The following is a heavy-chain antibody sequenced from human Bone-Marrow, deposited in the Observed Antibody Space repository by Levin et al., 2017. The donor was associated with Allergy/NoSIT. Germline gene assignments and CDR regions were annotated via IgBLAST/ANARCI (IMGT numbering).Heavy chain of an antibody. V-gene: IGHV3-49*03. Sequence: QSGGSLRLSCTASGFTFGDYAMSWFRQAPGKGLEWVGFIRSKAYGGTTEYAASVKGRFTISRDDSKSIAYLQMNSLKTEDTAVYYCTRDKLRFLEWLGYYYYGMDVWGQGTTVTVSS. CDR1: GFTFGDYA. D-gene: IGHD3-3*01. CDR3: TRDKLRFLEWLGYYYYGMDV. J-gene: IGHJ6*02. CDR2: IRSKAYGGTT.